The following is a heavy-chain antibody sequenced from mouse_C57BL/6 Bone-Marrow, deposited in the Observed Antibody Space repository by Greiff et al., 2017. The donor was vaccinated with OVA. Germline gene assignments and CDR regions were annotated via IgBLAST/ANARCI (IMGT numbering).Heavy chain of an antibody. V-gene: IGHV1-64*01. CDR3: ARSSGNYYAMDY. D-gene: IGHD4-1*01. CDR2: IHPNSGST. Sequence: QDQLQQPGAELVKPGASVKLSCKASGYTFTSYWMHWVKQRPGQGLEWIGMIHPNSGSTNYNEKFKSKATLTVDKSSSTAYMQLSSLTSEDSAVYYCARSSGNYYAMDYWGQGTSVTVSS. CDR1: GYTFTSYW. J-gene: IGHJ4*01.